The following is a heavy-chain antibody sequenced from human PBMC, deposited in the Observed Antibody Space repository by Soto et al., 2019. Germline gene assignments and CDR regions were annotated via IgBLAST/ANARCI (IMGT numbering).Heavy chain of an antibody. D-gene: IGHD3-10*01. J-gene: IGHJ4*01. CDR3: ARARIPSWGHYGSGSHTFDY. CDR2: ISSSGSTI. Sequence: QVQLVESGGGLVKPGGSLRLSCAASGFTFSDYYMSWIRQAPGKGLEWVSYISSSGSTIYYAESVKGRFTISRDNAKNSLYLQMNSLRAEDTAVYYCARARIPSWGHYGSGSHTFDYWGQGTLVTVSS. V-gene: IGHV3-11*01. CDR1: GFTFSDYY.